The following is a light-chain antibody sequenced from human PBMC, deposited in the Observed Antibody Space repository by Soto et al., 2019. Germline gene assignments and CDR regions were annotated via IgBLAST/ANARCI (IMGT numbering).Light chain of an antibody. CDR3: SSYTTSNTRQIV. Sequence: QSVLTQPASVSGSPGQSITISCTGTSSDVGGYNYVSWYQHHPGKAPKLMIFDVSNRPSGVSNRFTGSKSGKTASLTISRLQPEDEADYYCSSYTTSNTRQIVFGTGTKVT. V-gene: IGLV2-14*03. CDR1: SSDVGGYNY. CDR2: DVS. J-gene: IGLJ1*01.